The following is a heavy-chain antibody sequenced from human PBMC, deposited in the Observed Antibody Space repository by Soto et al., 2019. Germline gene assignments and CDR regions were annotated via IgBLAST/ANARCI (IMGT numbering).Heavy chain of an antibody. J-gene: IGHJ5*02. CDR2: ISSDGDIT. V-gene: IGHV3-64D*06. Sequence: GGSLRLSCSASGFTFSEYSMHWVRQAPGKGLQYVSTISSDGDITYYADSVKGRFTISRDNSKNTLYLQMNSLRPEDTPVYYCVKVSTFYDILTGYYSTNFFDPWGQGTLVTVSS. D-gene: IGHD3-9*01. CDR3: VKVSTFYDILTGYYSTNFFDP. CDR1: GFTFSEYS.